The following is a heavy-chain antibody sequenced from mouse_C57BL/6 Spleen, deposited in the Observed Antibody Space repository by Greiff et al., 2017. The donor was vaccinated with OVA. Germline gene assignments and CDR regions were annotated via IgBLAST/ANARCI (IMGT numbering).Heavy chain of an antibody. CDR2: ISYSGST. CDR3: ARDALYYYGSSYGYFDV. CDR1: GYSITSGYD. D-gene: IGHD1-1*01. J-gene: IGHJ1*03. Sequence: VQLQQSGPGMVKPSQSLSLTCTVTGYSITSGYDWHWIRHFPGNKLEWMGYISYSGSTNYNPSLKSRISITHDTSKNHFFLKLNSVTTEDTATYYCARDALYYYGSSYGYFDVWGTGTTVTVSS. V-gene: IGHV3-1*01.